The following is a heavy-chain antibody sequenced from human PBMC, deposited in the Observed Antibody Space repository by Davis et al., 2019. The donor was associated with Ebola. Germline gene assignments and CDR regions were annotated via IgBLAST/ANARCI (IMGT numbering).Heavy chain of an antibody. Sequence: PGGSLRLSCTVSGGSISSYYWSWIRQPPGKGLEWIGYIYYSGSTNYNPSLKSRVTISVDTSKNQFSLKLSSVTAADTAVYYCARLLMGRGGYWGQGTLVTVSS. CDR3: ARLLMGRGGY. CDR2: IYYSGST. CDR1: GGSISSYY. D-gene: IGHD3-10*01. J-gene: IGHJ4*02. V-gene: IGHV4-59*08.